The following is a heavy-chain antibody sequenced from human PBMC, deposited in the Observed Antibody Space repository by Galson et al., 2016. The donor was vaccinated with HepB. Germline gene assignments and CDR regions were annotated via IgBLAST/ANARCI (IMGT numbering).Heavy chain of an antibody. CDR2: INPISGSI. D-gene: IGHD6-19*01. CDR1: GYTFTSYY. J-gene: IGHJ4*02. Sequence: SVKVSCKASGYTFTSYYMHWVRQAPGQGLEWMGIINPISGSITYAQKFQGRVTMTGDTSTSTVYMDLSSLRSEDTAVYYCARGRDQWLVSRGFDYWGQETLVTVSS. V-gene: IGHV1-46*01. CDR3: ARGRDQWLVSRGFDY.